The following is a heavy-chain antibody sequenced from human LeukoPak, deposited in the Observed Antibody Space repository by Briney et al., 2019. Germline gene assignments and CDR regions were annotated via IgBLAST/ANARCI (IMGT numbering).Heavy chain of an antibody. V-gene: IGHV3-21*01. Sequence: GGSLRLSCAASGFTFSNYRMNWVRQAPGKGLEWVSSISSSSIYIYYADSLKGRFTISRDNAKNSLYLQINSLRAEDTAVYYCARGRDGYNLVDAFDIWGQGIMVIVSS. CDR2: ISSSSIYI. CDR1: GFTFSNYR. D-gene: IGHD5-24*01. J-gene: IGHJ3*02. CDR3: ARGRDGYNLVDAFDI.